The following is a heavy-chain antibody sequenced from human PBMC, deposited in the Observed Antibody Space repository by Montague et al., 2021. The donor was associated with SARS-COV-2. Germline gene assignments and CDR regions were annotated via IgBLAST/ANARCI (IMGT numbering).Heavy chain of an antibody. CDR1: GGSFNDYY. J-gene: IGHJ6*02. Sequence: SETLSLTCAVYGGSFNDYYWTWVRQPPGKGLEWIGEITHSGGIKYNPSLQNRVSMSVDKSKNQFSLKLTSVAVTDAATYYCARGQVSAFVVLLVFPAAGALDSWGRGTTVTVSS. CDR3: ARGQVSAFVVLLVFPAAGALDS. CDR2: ITHSGGI. V-gene: IGHV4-34*01. D-gene: IGHD2-15*01.